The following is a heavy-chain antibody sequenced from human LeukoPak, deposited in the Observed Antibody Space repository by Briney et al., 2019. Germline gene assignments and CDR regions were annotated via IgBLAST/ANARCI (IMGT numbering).Heavy chain of an antibody. CDR1: GFTFSSYA. D-gene: IGHD3-3*01. Sequence: GGSLRLSCAASGFTFSSYAMSWVRQAPGKGLEWVSAISGSGGSTYYAASVKGRFTISRDNSKNTLYLQMNSLRAEDTAVYYCAKDQDREFYDFWSGLSAFDIWGQGTMVTVSS. V-gene: IGHV3-23*01. CDR2: ISGSGGST. J-gene: IGHJ3*02. CDR3: AKDQDREFYDFWSGLSAFDI.